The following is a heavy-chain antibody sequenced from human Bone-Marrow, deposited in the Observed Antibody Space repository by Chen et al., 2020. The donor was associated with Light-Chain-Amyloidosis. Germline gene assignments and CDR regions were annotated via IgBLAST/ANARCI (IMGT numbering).Heavy chain of an antibody. D-gene: IGHD2-21*02. Sequence: VQLLESGGGLVQPGGSLRLXCAAXXXXXXPYGXXWVRQAPGKGLEWVSGISSGGERTFYAVSLKGRFTVSLYSSKNTLYLQMNSLXVDVTALYYCAQDFTSGVTAFDDPFDVWGQGTMVTVSP. CDR3: AQDFTSGVTAFDDPFDV. J-gene: IGHJ3*01. V-gene: IGHV3-23*01. CDR2: ISSGGERT. CDR1: XXXXXPYG.